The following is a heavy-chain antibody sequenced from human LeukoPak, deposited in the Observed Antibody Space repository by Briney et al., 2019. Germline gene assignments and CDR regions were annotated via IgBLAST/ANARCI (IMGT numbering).Heavy chain of an antibody. D-gene: IGHD3-9*01. CDR2: ISGSGGST. V-gene: IGHV3-23*01. CDR3: AKDPQYHDILTGYSLSYFDY. Sequence: GGSLRLSCAASGFTFSSYAMSWVRQAPGKGLEWVSAISGSGGSTYYADSVKGRFTISRDNSKNTLYLQMNSLGAEDTAVYYCAKDPQYHDILTGYSLSYFDYWGQGTLVTVSS. CDR1: GFTFSSYA. J-gene: IGHJ4*02.